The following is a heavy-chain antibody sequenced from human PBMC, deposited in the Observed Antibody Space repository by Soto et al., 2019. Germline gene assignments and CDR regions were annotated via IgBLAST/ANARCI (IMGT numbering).Heavy chain of an antibody. D-gene: IGHD4-4*01. V-gene: IGHV3-66*01. CDR3: ARAPTITTLYDC. CDR2: IYSDGTT. CDR1: GFTVSNNY. Sequence: GGSLRLSCAASGFTVSNNYMRWVRQAPGMGLEWVSIIYSDGTTYYTDSVEGRFTISRDNSKNTVYLQMDSLRAEDTAVYYCARAPTITTLYDCWGQGTLVTVSS. J-gene: IGHJ4*02.